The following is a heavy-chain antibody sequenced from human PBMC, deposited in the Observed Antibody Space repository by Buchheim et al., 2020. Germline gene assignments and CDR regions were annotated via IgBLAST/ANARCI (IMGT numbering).Heavy chain of an antibody. CDR1: GGSISSGGYY. V-gene: IGHV4-31*03. CDR3: ARDSLVSGPEDYYYYGMDV. D-gene: IGHD1-14*01. J-gene: IGHJ6*02. Sequence: QVQLQESGPGLVKPSQTLSLPCTVSGGSISSGGYYWSWIRQHPGKGLEWIGYIYYSGSTYYNSSLKSRVTISVDTSKNQFSLKLSSVTAADTAVYYCARDSLVSGPEDYYYYGMDVWGQGTT. CDR2: IYYSGST.